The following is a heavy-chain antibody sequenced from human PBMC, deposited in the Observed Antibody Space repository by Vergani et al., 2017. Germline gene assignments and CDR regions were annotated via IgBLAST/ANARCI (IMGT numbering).Heavy chain of an antibody. D-gene: IGHD5-18*01. J-gene: IGHJ4*02. CDR1: GGSISSYY. CDR3: ARESVDTAMVFDY. Sequence: QVQLQESGPGLVKPSETLSLTCTVSGGSISSYYWSWIRQAPGKGLEWIGDIYYSGSTNYNPSLKSRVTISVATSKNQFSLKLSSVTAADTAVYYCARESVDTAMVFDYWGQGTLVTVSA. CDR2: IYYSGST. V-gene: IGHV4-59*01.